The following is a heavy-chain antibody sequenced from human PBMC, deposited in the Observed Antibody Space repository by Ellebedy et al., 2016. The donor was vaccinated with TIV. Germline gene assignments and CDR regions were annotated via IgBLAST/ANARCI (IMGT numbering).Heavy chain of an antibody. CDR2: ISSSSSST. V-gene: IGHV3-11*06. J-gene: IGHJ6*02. Sequence: GESLKISCAASEFTFSDYHMSWIRQAPGKGLEWVSYISSSSSSTNYADSVKGRFTLSRGDAKNSLYLQMNSLRAEDTAVYYCARGRVVRGVISYYYGMDVWGQGTTVTVSS. CDR3: ARGRVVRGVISYYYGMDV. D-gene: IGHD3-10*01. CDR1: EFTFSDYH.